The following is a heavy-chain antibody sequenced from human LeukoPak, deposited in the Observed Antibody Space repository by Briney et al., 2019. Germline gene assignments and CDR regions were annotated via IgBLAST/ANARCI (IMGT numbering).Heavy chain of an antibody. J-gene: IGHJ5*02. D-gene: IGHD4/OR15-4a*01. CDR2: LYSDNRT. Sequence: GGSLRLSCAVSGFSVDTKYMSWVRQAPGKGLEWVSILYSDNRTDYADSVKGRFTISRHISRNTVYLQMNSLRTEDTAMYYCAGDVGADWFDPWGQGTLVTVSS. CDR3: AGDVGADWFDP. V-gene: IGHV3-53*04. CDR1: GFSVDTKY.